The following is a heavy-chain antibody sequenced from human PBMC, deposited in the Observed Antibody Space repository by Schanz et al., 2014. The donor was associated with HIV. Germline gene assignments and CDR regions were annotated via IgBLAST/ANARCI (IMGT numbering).Heavy chain of an antibody. D-gene: IGHD2-8*01. CDR3: ANSGYCTNGICYTRGDGMDV. CDR2: ISSGYVT. Sequence: EVQLLDSGGDLLQPGGSLRLSCAASGFTFRDFAMSWVRQAPGKGLEWVSSISSGYVTNYADSVKGRFTISRDNSKNTLYLQMNGLRAEDTAVYYCANSGYCTNGICYTRGDGMDVWGQGTTVTVSS. V-gene: IGHV3-23*01. CDR1: GFTFRDFA. J-gene: IGHJ6*02.